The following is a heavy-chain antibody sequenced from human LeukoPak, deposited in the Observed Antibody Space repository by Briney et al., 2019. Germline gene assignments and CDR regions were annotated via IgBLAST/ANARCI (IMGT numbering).Heavy chain of an antibody. CDR3: ARLRIAAAGTIDWFDP. CDR2: IYPGDSDT. D-gene: IGHD6-13*01. CDR1: GYNFTSYW. Sequence: GESLQISCKGSGYNFTSYWIGWVRQLPGKGLEWMGIIYPGDSDTRYSPSFQGQVTISADKSISTAYLQWSSLKASDTAMYYCARLRIAAAGTIDWFDPWGQGTLVTVSS. J-gene: IGHJ5*02. V-gene: IGHV5-51*01.